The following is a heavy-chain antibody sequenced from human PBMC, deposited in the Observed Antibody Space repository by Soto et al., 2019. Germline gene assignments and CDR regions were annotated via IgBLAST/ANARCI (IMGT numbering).Heavy chain of an antibody. CDR3: AKDSHTNLQTCMDV. D-gene: IGHD4-4*01. CDR2: ISWNSGSI. Sequence: GGSLRLSCAASGFTFDDYAMHWVRQAPGKGLEWVSGISWNSGSIGYADSVKGRFTISRDNAKNSLYLQMNSLRAEDTALYYCAKDSHTNLQTCMDVWGQGTTVTVSS. CDR1: GFTFDDYA. J-gene: IGHJ6*02. V-gene: IGHV3-9*01.